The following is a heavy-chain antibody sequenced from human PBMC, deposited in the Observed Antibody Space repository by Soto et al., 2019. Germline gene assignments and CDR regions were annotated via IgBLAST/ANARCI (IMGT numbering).Heavy chain of an antibody. J-gene: IGHJ4*02. D-gene: IGHD1-1*01. V-gene: IGHV4-59*11. CDR2: INYIGIT. CDR3: ARYNSNAIDY. CDR1: GASFRSHY. Sequence: VSLTCSVSGASFRSHYWNWIRQSPGRGLEWIGYINYIGITNYNPSLKSRVTISVDTSKNQFSLKMTSVTAADRAMYFCARYNSNAIDYWRRGILVTVSS.